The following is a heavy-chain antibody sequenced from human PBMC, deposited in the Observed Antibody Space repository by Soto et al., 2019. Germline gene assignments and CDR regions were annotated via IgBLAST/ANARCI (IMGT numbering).Heavy chain of an antibody. V-gene: IGHV4-31*03. CDR2: ISYSGST. J-gene: IGHJ4*02. D-gene: IGHD3-10*01. Sequence: PSETLSLTCSVSGASISSGDYYWSWIRQHPGKGLEWIGYISYSGSTYYNSSLKSRVIISVDTSKNQFSLKLSSVTAADTAVYYCASSDYDSGYFVLDSWGQGTLVTVSS. CDR3: ASSDYDSGYFVLDS. CDR1: GASISSGDYY.